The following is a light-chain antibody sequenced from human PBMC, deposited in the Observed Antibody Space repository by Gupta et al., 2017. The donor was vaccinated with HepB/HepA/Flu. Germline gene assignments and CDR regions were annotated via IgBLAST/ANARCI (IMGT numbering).Light chain of an antibody. CDR2: YES. J-gene: IGLJ2*01. Sequence: SYVLTQPPSVSVAPGKTARITCGGNNIGSKSVHWYQQKPGQAPVLVVYYESDRPSGIPERFLCSTSGNNATPLTSSVEAGEEAYYYWHVSDTSSDNVVFGGGTKLTVL. CDR1: NIGSKS. V-gene: IGLV3-21*03. CDR3: HVSDTSSDNVV.